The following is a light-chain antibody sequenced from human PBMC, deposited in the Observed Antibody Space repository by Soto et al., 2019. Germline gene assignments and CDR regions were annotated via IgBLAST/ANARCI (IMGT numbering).Light chain of an antibody. CDR2: GAS. CDR1: QSVNSN. Sequence: EIVLTQSLATLSVSPGGRATLSCLASQSVNSNLAWYQQKPGQAPRLLIYGASSRATGIPARFSGSGSGTEFTLTITSPQSEDFAVYYCQQYNSWPRTFGQGTKVDIK. V-gene: IGKV3-15*01. CDR3: QQYNSWPRT. J-gene: IGKJ1*01.